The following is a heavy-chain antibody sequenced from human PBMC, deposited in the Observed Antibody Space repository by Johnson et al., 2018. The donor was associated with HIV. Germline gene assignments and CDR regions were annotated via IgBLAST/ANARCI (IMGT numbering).Heavy chain of an antibody. D-gene: IGHD2-21*01. CDR1: GFNVSDNY. CDR2: ISSGGDT. V-gene: IGHV3-53*01. Sequence: VQLVESGGGLVQPGGSLGLSCAASGFNVSDNYMNWVRQAPGKGLEWVSIISSGGDTNYADSVKGRFTIPRDSSINALYLQIDTLRVEDTAVYYCARSKLQFRAPDAFDIWGQGTMVTVSS. J-gene: IGHJ3*02. CDR3: ARSKLQFRAPDAFDI.